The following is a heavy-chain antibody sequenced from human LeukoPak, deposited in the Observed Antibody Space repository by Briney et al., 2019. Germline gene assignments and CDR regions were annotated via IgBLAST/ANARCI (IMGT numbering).Heavy chain of an antibody. D-gene: IGHD2-2*01. CDR2: IIPIFGTA. V-gene: IGHV1-69*01. CDR1: GGTFSSYA. J-gene: IGHJ5*02. CDR3: ARGRCSSTSCPGDNWFDP. Sequence: EASVKVSCKASGGTFSSYAISWVRQAPGQGLEWMGGIIPIFGTANYAQKFQGRVTITADESTSTAYMELSSLRSEDTAVYYCARGRCSSTSCPGDNWFDPGGKGTLVTVSS.